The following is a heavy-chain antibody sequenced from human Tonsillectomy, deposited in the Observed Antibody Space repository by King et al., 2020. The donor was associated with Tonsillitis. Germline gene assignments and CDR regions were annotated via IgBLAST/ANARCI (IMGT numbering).Heavy chain of an antibody. V-gene: IGHV3-21*01. Sequence: VQLVESGGGLVKPGGSLRLSCAASGFTFSSYSMNWVRQAPGKGLEWVSSISSSSSYIYYADSVKGRFTISRDNAKNSLYLQMNSLRAEDTAVYYCAREEYSSGWYVGYYFDYWGHGTLVTVSS. CDR1: GFTFSSYS. J-gene: IGHJ4*01. CDR3: AREEYSSGWYVGYYFDY. D-gene: IGHD6-19*01. CDR2: ISSSSSYI.